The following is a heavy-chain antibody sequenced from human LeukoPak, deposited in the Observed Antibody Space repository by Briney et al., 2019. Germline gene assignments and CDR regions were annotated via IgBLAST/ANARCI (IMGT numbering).Heavy chain of an antibody. Sequence: ASVKVSCKASGYTFTGYYMHWVRQAPGQGLEWMGWINPNSGGTNYAQKFQGRVTMTRDTSISTAYMELSRLRSDDTAVYYCARGESGDYVWGSYRYAYLTDYWGQGTLVTVSS. J-gene: IGHJ4*02. CDR3: ARGESGDYVWGSYRYAYLTDY. CDR1: GYTFTGYY. V-gene: IGHV1-2*02. D-gene: IGHD3-16*02. CDR2: INPNSGGT.